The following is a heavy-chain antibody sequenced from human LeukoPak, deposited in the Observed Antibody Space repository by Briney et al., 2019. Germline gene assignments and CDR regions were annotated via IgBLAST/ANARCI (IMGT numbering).Heavy chain of an antibody. D-gene: IGHD3-3*01. J-gene: IGHJ4*02. Sequence: GGSLRLSCTASGFTFGDYAMGWVRQAPGKGLEWVGFIRSKAYGGTTEYAASVKGRFTISRDDSKSIAYLQMNSLKTEDTAVYYCTRGATIFGVVPDYWGQGTLVTVSS. CDR2: IRSKAYGGTT. CDR3: TRGATIFGVVPDY. CDR1: GFTFGDYA. V-gene: IGHV3-49*04.